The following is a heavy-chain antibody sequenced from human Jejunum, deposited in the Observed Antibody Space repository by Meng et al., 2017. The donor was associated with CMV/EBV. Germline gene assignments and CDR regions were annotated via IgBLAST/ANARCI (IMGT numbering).Heavy chain of an antibody. CDR2: ISSSSAI. V-gene: IGHV3-69-1*01. Sequence: AASGFSFSNNHMNWVRQAPGRGLEWISYISSSSAIEYADSVKGRFTSSRDNAKSSMYLQMNSLRDEDTAVYYCARDFWDTDYTGYWGQGTLVTVSS. CDR3: ARDFWDTDYTGY. CDR1: GFSFSNNH. D-gene: IGHD3-16*01. J-gene: IGHJ4*02.